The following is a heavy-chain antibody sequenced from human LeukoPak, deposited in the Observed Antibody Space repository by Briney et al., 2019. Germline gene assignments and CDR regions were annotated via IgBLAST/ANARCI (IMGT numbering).Heavy chain of an antibody. CDR2: ISGSGGST. V-gene: IGHV3-23*01. Sequence: PGGSLRLSCAASGFTFSSYAMSWVRQAPGKGLEWVSAISGSGGSTYYADSVKGRFTISRDNSKDTLYLQMNSLRAEDTAVYYCAKDQGYSGYEGTYYFDYWGQGTLVTVSS. D-gene: IGHD5-12*01. J-gene: IGHJ4*02. CDR3: AKDQGYSGYEGTYYFDY. CDR1: GFTFSSYA.